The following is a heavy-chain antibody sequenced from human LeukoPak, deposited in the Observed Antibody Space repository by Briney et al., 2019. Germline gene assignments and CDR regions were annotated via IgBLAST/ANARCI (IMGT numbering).Heavy chain of an antibody. J-gene: IGHJ5*02. Sequence: PGGSLRLSCAASGFTFDDYGMSWVRQAPGKGLEWVSGINWNGGSTGYADSVKGRFTISRDNAKNSLHLQMNSLRAEDTALYYCARDSFVGSSWYDWFDPWGQGTLVTVSS. CDR1: GFTFDDYG. D-gene: IGHD6-13*01. CDR2: INWNGGST. CDR3: ARDSFVGSSWYDWFDP. V-gene: IGHV3-20*04.